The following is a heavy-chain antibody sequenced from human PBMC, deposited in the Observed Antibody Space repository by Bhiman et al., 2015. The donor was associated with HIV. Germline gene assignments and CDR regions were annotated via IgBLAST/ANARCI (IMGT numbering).Heavy chain of an antibody. D-gene: IGHD3-22*01. J-gene: IGHJ2*01. CDR2: ISGSGTTI. CDR1: GFTFSSYE. Sequence: EVQLVESGGGLVQPGGSLRLSCATSGFTFSSYEMNWVRQAPGKGLEWISYISGSGTTIYYADSVKDRFTISRDNAKNSLYLQMNSLRAEDTAVYYCARGAGITMIIETNWYFDLWGLAPVVTVSS. V-gene: IGHV3-48*03. CDR3: ARGAGITMIIETNWYFDL.